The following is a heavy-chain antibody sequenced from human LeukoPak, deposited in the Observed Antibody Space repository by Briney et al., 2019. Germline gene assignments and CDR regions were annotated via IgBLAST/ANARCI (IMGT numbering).Heavy chain of an antibody. CDR2: IYYSGST. V-gene: IGHV4-59*12. D-gene: IGHD6-13*01. CDR1: GGSISSYY. CDR3: ASSYSSSWYPHYYYGMDV. Sequence: SETLSLTCTVSGGSISSYYWSWIRQPPGKGLEWIGYIYYSGSTNYNPSLKSRVTISVDTSKNQFSLKLSSVTAADTAVYYCASSYSSSWYPHYYYGMDVWGQGTTVTVSS. J-gene: IGHJ6*02.